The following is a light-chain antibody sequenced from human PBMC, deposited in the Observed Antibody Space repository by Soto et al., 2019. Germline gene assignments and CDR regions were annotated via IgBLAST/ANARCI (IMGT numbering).Light chain of an antibody. CDR2: AAS. CDR1: QGISSY. J-gene: IGKJ2*01. V-gene: IGKV1-16*02. Sequence: DIQMTQSPSSLSASVGDRVTITCRASQGISSYLAWFQQKPGKGPKSLIYAASSLQSGVPSKFSGSGSGTDLPLTNSSLQPEEFSTYYCQQYNSYPYTFGQGTKLEIK. CDR3: QQYNSYPYT.